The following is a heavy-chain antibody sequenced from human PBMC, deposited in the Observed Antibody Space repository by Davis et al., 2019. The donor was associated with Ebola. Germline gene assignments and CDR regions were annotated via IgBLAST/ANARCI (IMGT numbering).Heavy chain of an antibody. CDR3: AGTSAPFDY. Sequence: GGSLRLSCAASGFTFSSYGMHWVRQAPGKGLEWVAVISYDGSNNYYADSVKCRFTISRDNSKNTLYLQMNSLRAEDTAVYYCAGTSAPFDYWGQGTLVTVSS. CDR2: ISYDGSNN. CDR1: GFTFSSYG. V-gene: IGHV3-30*03. D-gene: IGHD1-7*01. J-gene: IGHJ4*02.